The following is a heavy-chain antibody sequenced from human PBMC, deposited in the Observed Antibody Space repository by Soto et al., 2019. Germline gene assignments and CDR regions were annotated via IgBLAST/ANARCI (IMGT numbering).Heavy chain of an antibody. V-gene: IGHV3-7*01. D-gene: IGHD3-16*02. CDR2: IKQDGSEK. CDR1: GFTFSSYW. J-gene: IGHJ4*02. Sequence: EVQLVESGGGLVHPGGSPRLSCAASGFTFSSYWMSWVRQAPGKGLEWVANIKQDGSEKYYVDSVKGRFTISRDNAKNSLYLQMNSLRAEDTAVYYCARFPNDYIWGSYRYNDYWGQGTLVTVSS. CDR3: ARFPNDYIWGSYRYNDY.